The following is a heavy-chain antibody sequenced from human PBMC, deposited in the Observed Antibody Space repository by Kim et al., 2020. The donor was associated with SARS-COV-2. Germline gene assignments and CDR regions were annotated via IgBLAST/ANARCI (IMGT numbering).Heavy chain of an antibody. D-gene: IGHD5-12*01. Sequence: ASVKVSCKASGYTFTSYDINWVRQATGQGLEWMGWMNPNSDNTSYAQKFQGRVTMTTNTSISTAYMELSSLRSEDTAVYYCARVVASANGYNYVLYYYYYRDVWGKGTTVTVSS. CDR3: ARVVASANGYNYVLYYYYYRDV. CDR1: GYTFTSYD. V-gene: IGHV1-8*02. CDR2: MNPNSDNT. J-gene: IGHJ6*03.